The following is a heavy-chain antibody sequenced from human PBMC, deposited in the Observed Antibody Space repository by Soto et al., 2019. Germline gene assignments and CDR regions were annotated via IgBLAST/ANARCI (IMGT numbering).Heavy chain of an antibody. V-gene: IGHV3-23*01. CDR2: ISSGGST. CDR1: GFTFTSYA. Sequence: GGSLRLSCAASGFTFTSYAMGWVRQAPGKGLEWVSVISSGGSTYYADSVRGRFTISRDNSKDTLSLQMNSLRAEDTAVYYCAKRSGAGGHFDYWGQGALVTVSS. D-gene: IGHD2-15*01. J-gene: IGHJ4*02. CDR3: AKRSGAGGHFDY.